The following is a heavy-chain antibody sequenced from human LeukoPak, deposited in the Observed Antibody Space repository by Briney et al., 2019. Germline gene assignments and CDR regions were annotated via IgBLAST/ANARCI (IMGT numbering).Heavy chain of an antibody. CDR3: ARKNSSSSFDY. J-gene: IGHJ4*02. Sequence: SETLSLTCTVSGGSISSYYWSWIRQPPGKGLEWIGYIYYSGSTNYNPSLKSRVTISVDTSKNQFSLKLSSVTAADTAVYYCARKNSSSSFDYWGQGTLATVSS. CDR2: IYYSGST. D-gene: IGHD6-6*01. CDR1: GGSISSYY. V-gene: IGHV4-59*01.